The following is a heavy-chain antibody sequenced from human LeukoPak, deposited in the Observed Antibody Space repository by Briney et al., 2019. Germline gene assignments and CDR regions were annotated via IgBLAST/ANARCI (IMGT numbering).Heavy chain of an antibody. CDR3: AMTPTAPGVDWFDP. J-gene: IGHJ5*02. V-gene: IGHV4-39*01. CDR1: GDSITSSSYY. Sequence: ETLSLTCTVSGDSITSSSYYWGWIRQPPGKGLEWIGSIYYSGSTYYTPSLKSRVTISVDTSKNQFSLRLSSVTATDTAVYYCAMTPTAPGVDWFDPWGQGTLVTVSS. D-gene: IGHD2-21*02. CDR2: IYYSGST.